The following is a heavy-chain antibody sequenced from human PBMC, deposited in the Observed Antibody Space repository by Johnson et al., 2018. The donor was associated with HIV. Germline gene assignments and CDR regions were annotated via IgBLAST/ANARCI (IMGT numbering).Heavy chain of an antibody. CDR1: GLSFSNFG. J-gene: IGHJ3*02. V-gene: IGHV3-33*08. CDR3: ARESKPFWYYYGSGSASDAFDI. CDR2: ISFDGNLK. Sequence: VQLVESGGGVVQPGKSLTLSCVGSGLSFSNFGIHWVRQAPGKGPAWVAVISFDGNLKQHADSVKGRFTISRDSAKNFLYLQMNSRRAEDTALYYCARESKPFWYYYGSGSASDAFDIWGQGTMVIVSS. D-gene: IGHD3-10*01.